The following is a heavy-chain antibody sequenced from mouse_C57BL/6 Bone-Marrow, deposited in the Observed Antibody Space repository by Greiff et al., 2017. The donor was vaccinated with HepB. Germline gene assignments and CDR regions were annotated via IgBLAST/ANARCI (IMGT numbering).Heavy chain of an antibody. Sequence: EVKLQESGPGLVKPSQSLSLTCSVTGYSITSGYYWNRIRQFPGNKLEWMGYISYDGSNNYNPSLKNRITITRDTSKNQFFLKLNSVTTEDTATYYCASYYYAMDYWGQGTSVTVSS. V-gene: IGHV3-6*01. CDR2: ISYDGSN. CDR1: GYSITSGYY. J-gene: IGHJ4*01. CDR3: ASYYYAMDY.